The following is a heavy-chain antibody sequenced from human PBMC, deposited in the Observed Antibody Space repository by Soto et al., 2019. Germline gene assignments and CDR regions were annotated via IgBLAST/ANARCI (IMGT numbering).Heavy chain of an antibody. CDR2: ISSSSSTI. CDR1: GFTFSSYS. D-gene: IGHD6-6*01. CDR3: ARDGPQPYIAARRGWFDP. J-gene: IGHJ5*02. Sequence: EVQLVESGGGLVQPGGSLRLSCAASGFTFSSYSMNWVRQAPGKGLEWVSYISSSSSTIYYADSVKGRFTISRDNAKNSLYRQMNSLRDEDTAVYYCARDGPQPYIAARRGWFDPWGQGTLVTVSS. V-gene: IGHV3-48*02.